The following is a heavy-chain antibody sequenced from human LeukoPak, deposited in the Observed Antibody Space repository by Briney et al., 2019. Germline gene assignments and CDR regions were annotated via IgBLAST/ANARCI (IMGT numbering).Heavy chain of an antibody. CDR2: IYYSGSA. CDR1: GGSISSSNYY. J-gene: IGHJ3*02. D-gene: IGHD6-19*01. V-gene: IGHV4-39*01. CDR3: ARVMYSSGWYFAFDI. Sequence: SETLSLTCTVSGGSISSSNYYWGWIRQPPGKGLEWIGSIYYSGSAYYNPSLKSRVTISVDTSKNQFSLKLSSVTAADTAVYYCARVMYSSGWYFAFDIWGQGTMVTVSS.